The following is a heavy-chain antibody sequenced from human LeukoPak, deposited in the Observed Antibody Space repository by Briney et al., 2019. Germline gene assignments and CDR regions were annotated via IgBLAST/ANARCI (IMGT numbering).Heavy chain of an antibody. CDR2: AYYSGST. J-gene: IGHJ5*02. V-gene: IGHV4-59*08. CDR3: ARNSAVATSRSWFDP. D-gene: IGHD6-19*01. Sequence: SETLSLTCSVFDGSISNYYWSWIRQPPGKGLEWIGYAYYSGSTTYNPSLESRVTISVDTSKNQFSLKLTAVAAADTAVYYCARNSAVATSRSWFDPWGQGTLVTVSS. CDR1: DGSISNYY.